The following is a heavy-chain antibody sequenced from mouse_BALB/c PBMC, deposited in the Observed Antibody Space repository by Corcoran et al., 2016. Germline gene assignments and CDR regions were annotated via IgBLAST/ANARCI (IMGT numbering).Heavy chain of an antibody. CDR3: ARRYEWFAY. CDR1: GYSITSGYY. J-gene: IGHJ3*01. V-gene: IGHV3-6*02. CDR2: ISYDGSN. D-gene: IGHD1-1*01. Sequence: DVQLQESGPVLVKPSQSLSLTCSVTGYSITSGYYWNWIRQFPGNKLEWMGYISYDGSNNYNPSLKNRISITRDTSENQFFLKLNSVTTEDTATYYCARRYEWFAYWGQGTLVTVSA.